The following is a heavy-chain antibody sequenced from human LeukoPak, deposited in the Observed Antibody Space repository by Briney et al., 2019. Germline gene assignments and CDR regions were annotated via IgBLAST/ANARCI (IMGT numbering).Heavy chain of an antibody. V-gene: IGHV3-74*01. CDR2: INPDGSIT. Sequence: GRSLRLSCAASGFTFSSYGMHWVRQDPGKGLVWVSLINPDGSITNYADSVKGRFTISRDNAKNTLYLQMNSLRAEDTALFYCAARWGYNGFDIWGQGTMVAVSS. CDR3: AARWGYNGFDI. CDR1: GFTFSSYG. D-gene: IGHD5-18*01. J-gene: IGHJ3*02.